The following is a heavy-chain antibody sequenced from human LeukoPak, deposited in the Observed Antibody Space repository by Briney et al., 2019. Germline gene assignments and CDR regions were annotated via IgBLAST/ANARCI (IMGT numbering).Heavy chain of an antibody. D-gene: IGHD5-24*01. CDR3: ARGGDGYSTN. CDR2: FDPEDGEP. Sequence: ASVKVSCKISGYTLTELFMQWVRQAPGKGLEWMGGFDPEDGEPIYAQDFRGRVSMTEDTSTATAYMELSSLRSEDTAVYYCARGGDGYSTNWGQGTLVTVSS. V-gene: IGHV1-24*01. J-gene: IGHJ4*02. CDR1: GYTLTELF.